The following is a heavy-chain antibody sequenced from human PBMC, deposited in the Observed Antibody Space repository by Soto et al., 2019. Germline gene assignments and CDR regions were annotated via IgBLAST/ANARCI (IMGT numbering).Heavy chain of an antibody. CDR3: ARVRGFCSGGSCYWDY. J-gene: IGHJ4*02. CDR2: INGYTGDT. D-gene: IGHD2-15*01. CDR1: GYTFTSYA. Sequence: ASVKVSCKASGYTFTSYAIHWVRQAPGQRLEWIGWINGYTGDTLYAQKLQGRVTMTTDTSASTAFMELSSLRSEDTAVYYCARVRGFCSGGSCYWDYWGQGTLVTVSS. V-gene: IGHV1-3*01.